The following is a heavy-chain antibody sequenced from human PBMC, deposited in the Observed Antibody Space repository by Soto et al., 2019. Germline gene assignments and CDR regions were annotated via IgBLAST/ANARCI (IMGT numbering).Heavy chain of an antibody. V-gene: IGHV4-34*01. CDR1: GGSFSGYY. D-gene: IGHD3-10*01. CDR3: ASVTPRITMVRGVVPVDY. CDR2: INHSGST. Sequence: QVQLQQWGAGLLKPSETLSLTCAVYGGSFSGYYWSWMRQPAGKGLEWIGEINHSGSTNYNPSLKSRVTISVDTSKNQFSLKLSSVTAADTAVYYCASVTPRITMVRGVVPVDYWGQGTLVTVSS. J-gene: IGHJ4*02.